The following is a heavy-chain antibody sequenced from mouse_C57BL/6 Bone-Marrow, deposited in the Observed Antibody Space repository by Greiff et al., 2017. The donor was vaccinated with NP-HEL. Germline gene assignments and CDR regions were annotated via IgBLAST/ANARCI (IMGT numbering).Heavy chain of an antibody. CDR1: GFSFNTYA. J-gene: IGHJ2*01. Sequence: EVMLVESGGGLVQPKGSLKLSCAASGFSFNTYAMNWVRQAPGTGLEWVARIRSKSNNYATYYAYSLKDRFTISRDDSESMLYLQMNNLKTEDTAMYYCVRQGYDGYYLDYWGQGTTLTVSS. D-gene: IGHD2-3*01. CDR3: VRQGYDGYYLDY. CDR2: IRSKSNNYAT. V-gene: IGHV10-1*01.